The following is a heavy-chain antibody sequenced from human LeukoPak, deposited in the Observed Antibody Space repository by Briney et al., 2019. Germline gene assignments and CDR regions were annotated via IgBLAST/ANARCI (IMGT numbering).Heavy chain of an antibody. CDR2: ISYDGSNK. J-gene: IGHJ4*02. V-gene: IGHV3-30*04. D-gene: IGHD5-24*01. Sequence: GGSLRLSCAASGFIFSSYAIHWVRQAPGKGLEWVAVISYDGSNKYYADSVKGRFTISRDNSKNTLYLQVNSLRSEDTAVYYCAREIGPIQLHLWGSAFDYWGQGTLVTVSS. CDR3: AREIGPIQLHLWGSAFDY. CDR1: GFIFSSYA.